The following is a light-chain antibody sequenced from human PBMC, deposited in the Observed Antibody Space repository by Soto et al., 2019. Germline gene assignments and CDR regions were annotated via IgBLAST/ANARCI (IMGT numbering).Light chain of an antibody. J-gene: IGLJ1*01. CDR1: NIGSKS. Sequence: SYRLSQAPSVSVAPGQTARIGCGGDNIGSKSVHWYQQRPGQAPVLVVYADSDRPSGIPERFSGSNPGNTATLTISRVEAGDEDDYYCQVWDYDTDNFVFGPGTRSPP. CDR2: ADS. CDR3: QVWDYDTDNFV. V-gene: IGLV3-21*02.